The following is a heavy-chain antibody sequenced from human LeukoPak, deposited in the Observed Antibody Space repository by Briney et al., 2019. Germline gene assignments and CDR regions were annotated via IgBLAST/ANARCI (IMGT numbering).Heavy chain of an antibody. CDR1: GFTFSSYG. D-gene: IGHD2-2*01. J-gene: IGHJ4*02. Sequence: GGSLRRSCAASGFTFSSYGIHWVRQAPGKGLEWVAFIRYDGTNKYYADSVKGRFTISRDNSKNTLYLQMNSLTTEDTAVYYCAKGGVPAYYFDYWGQGTLVTVSS. CDR3: AKGGVPAYYFDY. CDR2: IRYDGTNK. V-gene: IGHV3-30*02.